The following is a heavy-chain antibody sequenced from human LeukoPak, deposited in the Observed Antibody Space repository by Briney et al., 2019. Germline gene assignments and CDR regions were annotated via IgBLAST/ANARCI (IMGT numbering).Heavy chain of an antibody. CDR2: INTDGSGT. CDR1: GFTFRSSW. J-gene: IGHJ5*02. Sequence: GGSLRLSCAASGFTFRSSWMHWVRQAPGKGLVWASRINTDGSGTIYADSVKGRFTISRDNAKNTLYLQMNSLRVEDTAVYYCARIGVAPQTDHWGQGTLVTVSS. CDR3: ARIGVAPQTDH. V-gene: IGHV3-74*01. D-gene: IGHD6-13*01.